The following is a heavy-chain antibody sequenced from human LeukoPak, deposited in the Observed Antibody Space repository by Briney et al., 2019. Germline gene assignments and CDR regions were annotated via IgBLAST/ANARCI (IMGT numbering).Heavy chain of an antibody. CDR3: ARVIAAAGECYFDY. CDR1: GYTFTSYG. V-gene: IGHV1-18*01. J-gene: IGHJ4*02. D-gene: IGHD6-13*01. Sequence: ASVKVSCKASGYTFTSYGISWVRQAPGQGLEWMGWISAYNGNTNYAQKLQGRVTMTTDTSTSTAYMELRSLRSDDTAVYYCARVIAAAGECYFDYWGQGTLVTVSS. CDR2: ISAYNGNT.